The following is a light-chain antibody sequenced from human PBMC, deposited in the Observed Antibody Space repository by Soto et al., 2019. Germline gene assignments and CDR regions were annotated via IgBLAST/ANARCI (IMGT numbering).Light chain of an antibody. J-gene: IGKJ5*01. CDR3: QQRSNWPRVIT. CDR1: QSFSSY. CDR2: DAS. Sequence: EIVLTQSPATLSLSPGERATLSCRASQSFSSYLAWYQQKPGQAPRLLIYDASKRATGIPARFSGRGSGTEFTLTISSLEPEDFADYYCQQRSNWPRVITFGQGTRLEIK. V-gene: IGKV3-11*01.